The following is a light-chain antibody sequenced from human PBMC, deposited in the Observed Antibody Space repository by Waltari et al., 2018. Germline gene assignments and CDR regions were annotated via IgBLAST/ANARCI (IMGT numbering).Light chain of an antibody. CDR3: HLYGSART. J-gene: IGKJ4*01. Sequence: NVLTQSPGTLSLSPGERATLSCRASQSVDNNYLAWFQQQPGQAPRPLIYGGSTRATGIPARFSGSGSGTDFTLTIIRLEPEDSAVYFCHLYGSARTFGGGTKVEIK. V-gene: IGKV3-20*01. CDR2: GGS. CDR1: QSVDNNY.